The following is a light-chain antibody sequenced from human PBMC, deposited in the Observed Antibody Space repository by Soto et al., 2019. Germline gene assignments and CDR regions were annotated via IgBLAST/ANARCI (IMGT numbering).Light chain of an antibody. Sequence: EIVLTQSPGTLSLSPGERATLSCRASQTISSSFLAWYQQKPGQAPRLLTYRASRRAPGIPDRFSGSGSWTDFTLPISRLEPEDFAVYYCHQFGSSPLDTFGPGTKVEIK. J-gene: IGKJ3*01. CDR3: HQFGSSPLDT. V-gene: IGKV3-20*01. CDR2: RAS. CDR1: QTISSSF.